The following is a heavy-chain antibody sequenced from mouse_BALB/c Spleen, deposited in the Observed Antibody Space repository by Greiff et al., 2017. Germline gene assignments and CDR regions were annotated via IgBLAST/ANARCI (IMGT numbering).Heavy chain of an antibody. CDR2: INPSTGYT. Sequence: QVQLQQSGAELAKPGASVKMSCKASGYTFTSYWMHWVKQRPGQGLEWIGYINPSTGYTEYNQKFKDKATLTADKSSSTAYMQLSSLTSEDSAVYCCARRVMDYWGQGTTLTVSS. CDR1: GYTFTSYW. V-gene: IGHV1-7*01. CDR3: ARRVMDY. J-gene: IGHJ2*01.